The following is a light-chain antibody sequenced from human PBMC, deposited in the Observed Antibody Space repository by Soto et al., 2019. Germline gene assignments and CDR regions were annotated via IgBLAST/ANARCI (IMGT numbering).Light chain of an antibody. J-gene: IGKJ1*01. CDR3: QQYGSSPWT. Sequence: EIVLTQSPGTLSLSPGERATLSCRASQSVRSSYLAWYQQKPGQAPRLLIYGASSRATGIPDRFSGSGSGTDFTLTISRLEPEDFAAYYCQQYGSSPWTFGQGTKVEIK. CDR1: QSVRSSY. CDR2: GAS. V-gene: IGKV3-20*01.